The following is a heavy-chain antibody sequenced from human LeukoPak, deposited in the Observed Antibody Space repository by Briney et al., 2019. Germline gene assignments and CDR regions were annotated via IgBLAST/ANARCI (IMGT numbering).Heavy chain of an antibody. CDR1: GGSISSGGYY. J-gene: IGHJ6*02. V-gene: IGHV4-31*03. D-gene: IGHD7-27*01. Sequence: SQTLSLTCTVSGGSISSGGYYWSWIRQHPGKGLEWIGYIYYSGSTYYNPSLKSRVTTSVDTSKNQFSLKLSSVTAADTAVYYCARGMNWGYYYYYYGMDVWGQGTTVTVSS. CDR3: ARGMNWGYYYYYYGMDV. CDR2: IYYSGST.